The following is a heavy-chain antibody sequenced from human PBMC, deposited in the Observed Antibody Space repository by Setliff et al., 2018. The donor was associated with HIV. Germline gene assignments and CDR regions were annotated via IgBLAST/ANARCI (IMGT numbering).Heavy chain of an antibody. V-gene: IGHV1-69*05. CDR2: IIPMYGVT. CDR3: ARSTYYYGSGSYYEDAFDI. D-gene: IGHD3-10*01. J-gene: IGHJ3*02. CDR1: GYTLTTYG. Sequence: SVKVSCKASGYTLTTYGISWVRQAPGQGPEWMGGIIPMYGVTNYAQKFQGRVTITTDESTSTAYMELSSLRSEDTAVYYCARSTYYYGSGSYYEDAFDIWGQGTMVTVSS.